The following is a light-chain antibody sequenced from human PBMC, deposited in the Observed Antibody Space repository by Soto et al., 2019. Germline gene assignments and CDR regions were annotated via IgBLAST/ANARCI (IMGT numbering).Light chain of an antibody. J-gene: IGKJ3*01. CDR1: QSVSSSF. CDR3: QQYNNSPFT. Sequence: EIVMTQSPGTLSFSPGGRATLSCRASQSVSSSFFAWYQKKPGPAPRLIIYVASSRATGVPDRFSGCGSGTDFTLTISSLESEDFAVYYCQQYNNSPFTFGPGTKVEIK. CDR2: VAS. V-gene: IGKV3-20*01.